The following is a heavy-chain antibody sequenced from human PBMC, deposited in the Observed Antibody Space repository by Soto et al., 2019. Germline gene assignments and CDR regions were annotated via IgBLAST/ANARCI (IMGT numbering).Heavy chain of an antibody. Sequence: GASVKVSCKASGYTFTTYDLSWVRQAPGQGLEWMGWISPYSGNTKYAQKLQGRVTMTTDTSTNTAYVELRSLRSDDTAVYYCARERSGYGHTFDPWGQGTLVTVSS. CDR2: ISPYSGNT. J-gene: IGHJ5*02. V-gene: IGHV1-18*01. D-gene: IGHD4-17*01. CDR1: GYTFTTYD. CDR3: ARERSGYGHTFDP.